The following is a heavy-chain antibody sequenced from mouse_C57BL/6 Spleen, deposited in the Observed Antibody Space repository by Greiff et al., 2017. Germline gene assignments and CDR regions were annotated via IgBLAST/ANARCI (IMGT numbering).Heavy chain of an antibody. CDR2: INPGSGGT. J-gene: IGHJ2*01. V-gene: IGHV1-54*01. Sequence: QVQLQQSGAELVRPGTSVKVSCTASGYAFTNYLIEWVKQRPGQGLEWIGVINPGSGGTNYNEKFKGKATLTADKSSSTAYMQLSSLTSEDSAVYFCARGGHYYGSLDYWGQGTTLTVSS. D-gene: IGHD1-1*01. CDR3: ARGGHYYGSLDY. CDR1: GYAFTNYL.